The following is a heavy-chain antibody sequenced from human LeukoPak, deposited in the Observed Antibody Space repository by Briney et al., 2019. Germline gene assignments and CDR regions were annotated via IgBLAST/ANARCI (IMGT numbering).Heavy chain of an antibody. Sequence: SETLSLTCTVSGGSISSYYWSWIRQPPGKGLEWIGNIYNSGSTNYNPSIKSRVTISVDSSKKQFSLKLISVTAADTAVYYCARQGGYASPFDYWGQGTLVTVSS. V-gene: IGHV4-59*08. D-gene: IGHD5-12*01. CDR1: GGSISSYY. J-gene: IGHJ4*02. CDR2: IYNSGST. CDR3: ARQGGYASPFDY.